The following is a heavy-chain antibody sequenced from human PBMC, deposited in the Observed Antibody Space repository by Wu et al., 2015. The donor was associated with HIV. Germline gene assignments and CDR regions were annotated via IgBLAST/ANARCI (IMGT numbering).Heavy chain of an antibody. V-gene: IGHV1-69*05. CDR2: IIPIFGTA. J-gene: IGHJ3*02. Sequence: QVQLVQSGAEVKKPGSSVKVSCKASGGTFSSYAISWVRQAPGQGLEWMGGIIPIFGTANYAQKFQGRVTITTDESTSTAYMELSSLRSEDTAVYYCARDWGSGSSWRRGPLDAFDIWGQGTMVTVSS. CDR3: ARDWGSGSSWRRGPLDAFDI. CDR1: GGTFSSYA. D-gene: IGHD6-13*01.